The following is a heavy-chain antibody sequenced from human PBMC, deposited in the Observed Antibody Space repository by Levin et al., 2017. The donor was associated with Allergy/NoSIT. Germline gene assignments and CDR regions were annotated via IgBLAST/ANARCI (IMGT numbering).Heavy chain of an antibody. D-gene: IGHD3-9*01. CDR1: TFLFSDYT. Sequence: LSLTCAASTFLFSDYTMNWVRQAPGKGLEWVASISRRSSYIYYADSVKGRFTISRDNVKNSVSLQMNSLRAEDTAVYYCARGLKILTTGSLYHNAMDAWGQGTTVSVSS. CDR2: ISRRSSYI. V-gene: IGHV3-21*06. J-gene: IGHJ6*02. CDR3: ARGLKILTTGSLYHNAMDA.